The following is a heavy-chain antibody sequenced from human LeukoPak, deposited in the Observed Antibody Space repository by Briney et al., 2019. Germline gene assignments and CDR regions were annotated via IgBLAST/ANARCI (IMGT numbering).Heavy chain of an antibody. CDR2: ISGSGGST. CDR1: GFTFGSYA. V-gene: IGHV3-23*01. J-gene: IGHJ4*02. Sequence: PGGSLRLSCAASGFTFGSYAMSWVRQAPGKGLEWVSAISGSGGSTYYADSVKGRFTISRDNSKNTLYLQMNSLRAEDTAVYYCAKDHPYYDFWSGYRDYWGQGTLVTVSS. CDR3: AKDHPYYDFWSGYRDY. D-gene: IGHD3-3*01.